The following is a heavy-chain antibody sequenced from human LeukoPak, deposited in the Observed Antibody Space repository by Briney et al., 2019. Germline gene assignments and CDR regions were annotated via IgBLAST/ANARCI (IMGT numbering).Heavy chain of an antibody. CDR1: GFTFSSYA. V-gene: IGHV3-21*01. J-gene: IGHJ6*02. Sequence: NPGGSLRLSCAASGFTFSSYAMHWVRQAPGKGLEWVSSISSSSSYIYYADSVKGRFTISRDNAKNSLYLQMNSLRAEDTAVYYCAREVAAAIDSGYGMDVWGQGTTVTVSS. CDR2: ISSSSSYI. CDR3: AREVAAAIDSGYGMDV. D-gene: IGHD6-25*01.